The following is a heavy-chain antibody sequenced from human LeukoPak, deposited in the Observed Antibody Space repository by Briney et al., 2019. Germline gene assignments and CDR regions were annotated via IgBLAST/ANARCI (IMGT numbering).Heavy chain of an antibody. CDR2: INPNSGGT. V-gene: IGHV1-2*06. J-gene: IGHJ4*02. CDR1: GYTFTGYY. Sequence: ASVKVSCKASGYTFTGYYMHWVRQAPGQGLEWMGRINPNSGGTNYAQKFQGRVTMTRDTSISTAYMELSRLRSEDTAVYYCARAILYCGGDCYSSTFDYWGQGTLVTVSS. D-gene: IGHD2-21*02. CDR3: ARAILYCGGDCYSSTFDY.